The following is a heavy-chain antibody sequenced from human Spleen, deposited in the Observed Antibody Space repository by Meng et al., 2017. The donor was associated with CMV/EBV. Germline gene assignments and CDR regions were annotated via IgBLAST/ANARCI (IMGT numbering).Heavy chain of an antibody. D-gene: IGHD6-19*01. CDR2: VNSKNGAT. CDR1: GFTFSDYY. Sequence: VQLVQSGTEMKKPGASVKAPCTTSGFTFSDYYIHWVRQAPGQGLEWMGWVNSKNGATNYARKFQGRVSMTRDTSISTAHMELSRLMSDDTAVYYCVRSSGWSLFDYWGQGTLVTVSS. V-gene: IGHV1-2*02. CDR3: VRSSGWSLFDY. J-gene: IGHJ4*02.